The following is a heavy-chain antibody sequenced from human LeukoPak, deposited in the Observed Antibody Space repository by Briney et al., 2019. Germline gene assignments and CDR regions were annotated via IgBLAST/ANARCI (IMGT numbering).Heavy chain of an antibody. Sequence: GRSRRLSCAISGLSLSKFSMSWVRQAPERGLQWVEKINQKGNEKYHVESVKGRFTISRDNARNLVFLKMNGMRVEDTAVYYCARGDNFSRDHWGQGTLVTVSS. V-gene: IGHV3-7*04. CDR2: INQKGNEK. CDR1: GLSLSKFS. D-gene: IGHD1-1*01. J-gene: IGHJ4*02. CDR3: ARGDNFSRDH.